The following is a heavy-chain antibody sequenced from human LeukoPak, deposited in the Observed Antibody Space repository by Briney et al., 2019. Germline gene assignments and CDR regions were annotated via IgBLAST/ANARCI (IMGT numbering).Heavy chain of an antibody. CDR2: INPNSGGT. D-gene: IGHD1-26*01. CDR1: GYTFTDYY. J-gene: IGHJ1*01. V-gene: IGHV1-2*02. CDR3: AKAPVGGANGYFQH. Sequence: GASVKVSCKASGYTFTDYYIHWVRQAPGQGLEWMGWINPNSGGTNYAQKLQGRVTMTRDTSISTVYMELSRLKSDDTAVYSCAKAPVGGANGYFQHWGQGTLVTVSS.